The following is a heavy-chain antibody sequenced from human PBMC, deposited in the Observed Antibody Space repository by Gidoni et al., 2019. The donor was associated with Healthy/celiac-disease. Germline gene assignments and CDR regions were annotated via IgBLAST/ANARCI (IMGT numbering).Heavy chain of an antibody. CDR1: GGSISSYY. J-gene: IGHJ6*03. CDR2: IYYSGST. V-gene: IGHV4-59*01. D-gene: IGHD3-3*01. CDR3: ARVGGDLFSIFGKPPDYYYYYMDV. Sequence: QVQLQESGPGLVKLSETLSLTCTVSGGSISSYYWTWIRQPPGKGLEWIGYIYYSGSTNYNPSLKSRVTISVDTSKNQFSLKRSSVTAADTAVYYCARVGGDLFSIFGKPPDYYYYYMDVWGKGTTVTVSS.